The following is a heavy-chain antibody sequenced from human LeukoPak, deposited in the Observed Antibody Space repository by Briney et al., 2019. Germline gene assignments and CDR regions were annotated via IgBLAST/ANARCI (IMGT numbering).Heavy chain of an antibody. V-gene: IGHV3-7*01. Sequence: GGSLRLSCAASGFTFSSYWMSWVRQALGKGLEWVANIKQDGSEKYYVDSVKGRFTISRDNAKNSLYLQMNSLRAEDTAVYYCARVVATMIFTEYYFDYWGQGTLVTVSS. CDR3: ARVVATMIFTEYYFDY. CDR2: IKQDGSEK. D-gene: IGHD5-12*01. J-gene: IGHJ4*02. CDR1: GFTFSSYW.